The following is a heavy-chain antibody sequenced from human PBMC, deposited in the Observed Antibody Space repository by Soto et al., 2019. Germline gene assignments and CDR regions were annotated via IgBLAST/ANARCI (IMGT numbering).Heavy chain of an antibody. J-gene: IGHJ6*02. D-gene: IGHD1-1*01. V-gene: IGHV6-1*01. CDR3: ARDSEVEMATTIYYYYYGMDV. CDR2: TYYRSKWYN. CDR1: GDSVSSNSAA. Sequence: SQALSLTCAISGDSVSSNSAAWNWIRQSPSRGLEWLGRTYYRSKWYNDYAVSVKSRITINPDTSKNQFSLQLNSVTPEDTAVYYCARDSEVEMATTIYYYYYGMDVWGQGTTVTVSS.